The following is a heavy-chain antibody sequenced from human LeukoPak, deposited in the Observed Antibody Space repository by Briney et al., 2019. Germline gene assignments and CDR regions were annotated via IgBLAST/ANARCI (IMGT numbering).Heavy chain of an antibody. D-gene: IGHD1-26*01. Sequence: GESLRLSCGASGFSFTTYWMGWVRQAPGKGLEWVANIKQDGTEKYYVDSVKGRFTISRDNAKNSLYLQMNSLRVEDTALYYCAKDRGGSSELGDAFDVWGQGTMVRVSS. CDR2: IKQDGTEK. V-gene: IGHV3-7*03. J-gene: IGHJ3*01. CDR3: AKDRGGSSELGDAFDV. CDR1: GFSFTTYW.